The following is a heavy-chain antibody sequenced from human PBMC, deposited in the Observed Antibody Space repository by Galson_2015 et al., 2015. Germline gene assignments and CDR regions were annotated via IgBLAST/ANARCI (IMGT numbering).Heavy chain of an antibody. D-gene: IGHD4-17*01. CDR3: TRVRNTVTTYESFDI. CDR2: ISSSGGTI. V-gene: IGHV3-48*03. Sequence: SLRLSCAASGFTFSSYEINWVRQAPGKGLEWVSFISSSGGTINYADSVKGRFTISRDNAKYSVDLQMNSLRVEDTAVYYCTRVRNTVTTYESFDIWGQGTLVTVSS. J-gene: IGHJ3*02. CDR1: GFTFSSYE.